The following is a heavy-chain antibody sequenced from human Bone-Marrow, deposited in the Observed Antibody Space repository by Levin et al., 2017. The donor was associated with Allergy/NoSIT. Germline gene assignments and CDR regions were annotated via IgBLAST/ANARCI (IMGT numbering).Heavy chain of an antibody. CDR2: VYAGGTT. CDR1: GFTVSSNY. Sequence: PGGSLRLSCAASGFTVSSNYMNWVRQAPGQGLAWVSVVYAGGTTHYADSVKGRFTISRDSLKNTVYLQMNNLRDEDTAVYYCAGGYSSSFYYFHYWGQGTLVTVSS. J-gene: IGHJ1*01. V-gene: IGHV3-66*01. D-gene: IGHD6-13*01. CDR3: AGGYSSSFYYFHY.